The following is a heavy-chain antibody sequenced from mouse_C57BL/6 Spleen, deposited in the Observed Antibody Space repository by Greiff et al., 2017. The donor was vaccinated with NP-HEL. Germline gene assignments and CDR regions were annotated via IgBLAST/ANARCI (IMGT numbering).Heavy chain of an antibody. D-gene: IGHD1-1*01. CDR3: ARYYYGSSYVGFAY. CDR2: INPNNGGT. J-gene: IGHJ3*01. V-gene: IGHV1-18*01. Sequence: VHVKQSGPELVKPGASVKIPCKASGYTFTDYNMDWVKQSHGKSLEWIGDINPNNGGTIYNQKFKGKATLTVDKSSSTAYMELRSLTSEDTAVYYCARYYYGSSYVGFAYWGQGTLVTVSA. CDR1: GYTFTDYN.